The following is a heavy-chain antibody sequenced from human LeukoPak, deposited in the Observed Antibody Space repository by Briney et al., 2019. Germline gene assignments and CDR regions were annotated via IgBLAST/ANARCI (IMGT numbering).Heavy chain of an antibody. D-gene: IGHD3-22*01. J-gene: IGHJ5*02. CDR3: ARATSLVLGGHWFDP. CDR2: IIPILGIA. Sequence: ASVKVSCKASGSTFSSYAISWVRQAPGQGLEWMGRIIPILGIANYAQKFQGRVTITADKSTSTPYMELSSLRSEDTAVYYCARATSLVLGGHWFDPWGQGTLVTVSS. CDR1: GSTFSSYA. V-gene: IGHV1-69*04.